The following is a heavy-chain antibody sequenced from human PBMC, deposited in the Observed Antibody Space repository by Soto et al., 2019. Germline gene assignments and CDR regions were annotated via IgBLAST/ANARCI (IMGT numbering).Heavy chain of an antibody. J-gene: IGHJ6*02. Sequence: QVQLVESGGGVVQPGRSLRLSCAASGFTFSSYGMHWVRQAPGKGLEWVAVIWYDGSNKYYADSVKGRFTISRDNSKHTLYLQMNSLRAEDTAVYYCARGDGYCSSTSCYYYGMDVWGQGTTVTVSS. CDR1: GFTFSSYG. CDR3: ARGDGYCSSTSCYYYGMDV. CDR2: IWYDGSNK. V-gene: IGHV3-33*01. D-gene: IGHD2-2*03.